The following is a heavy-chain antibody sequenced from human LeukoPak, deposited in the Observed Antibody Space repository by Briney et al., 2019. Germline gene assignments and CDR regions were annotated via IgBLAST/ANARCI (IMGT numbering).Heavy chain of an antibody. V-gene: IGHV4-34*01. Sequence: SETLSLTCAVYGGSFSGHYWSWTRQPPGKGLEWIGEIHPSGSTSYNPSLKSRVTISVDTSKNQFSLKLSPVTAADTAVYYCARAYSSSWAFDYWGQGTLVTVSS. CDR1: GGSFSGHY. CDR3: ARAYSSSWAFDY. CDR2: IHPSGST. D-gene: IGHD6-13*01. J-gene: IGHJ4*02.